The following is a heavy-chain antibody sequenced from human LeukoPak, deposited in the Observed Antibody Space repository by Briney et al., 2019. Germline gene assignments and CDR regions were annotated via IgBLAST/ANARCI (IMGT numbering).Heavy chain of an antibody. CDR2: INHSGST. Sequence: SETLPLTCAVYGGSFSGYYWSWIRQPPGKGLEWIGEINHSGSTNYNPSLKSRVTISVDTSKNQFSLKLSSVTAADTAVYYCARGLKSEQQLGGINWFDPWGQGTLVTVSS. J-gene: IGHJ5*02. CDR1: GGSFSGYY. V-gene: IGHV4-34*01. CDR3: ARGLKSEQQLGGINWFDP. D-gene: IGHD4-11*01.